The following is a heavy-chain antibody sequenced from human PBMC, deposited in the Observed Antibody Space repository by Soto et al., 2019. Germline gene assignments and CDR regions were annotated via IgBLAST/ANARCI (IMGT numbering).Heavy chain of an antibody. Sequence: QLVESGGGLVYPGGSLRLSCVGSGFSFSDYSMNWVRQAPGKGLQWISYISSSSDDIHYADSVKGRFTVSRDNAKNALFLQMNSLRDDDTAIYYCARLPKGNLVTAWGQGTQVTVSS. J-gene: IGHJ4*02. D-gene: IGHD2-21*02. CDR3: ARLPKGNLVTA. V-gene: IGHV3-48*02. CDR1: GFSFSDYS. CDR2: ISSSSDDI.